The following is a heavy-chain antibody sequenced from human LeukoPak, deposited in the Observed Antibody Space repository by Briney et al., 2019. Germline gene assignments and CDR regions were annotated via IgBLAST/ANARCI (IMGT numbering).Heavy chain of an antibody. D-gene: IGHD3-3*01. CDR2: ISYDGSDE. Sequence: GGSLRLSCVASGLAFSSYSMHWVRQAPGKGLEWVGVISYDGSDEYYTDSVKGRFTISRDNSKNTVYLQMNSLRVDDTAVYYCARDFTPEWFDIHWGQGTLVTVS. V-gene: IGHV3-30*04. CDR3: ARDFTPEWFDIH. CDR1: GLAFSSYS. J-gene: IGHJ4*02.